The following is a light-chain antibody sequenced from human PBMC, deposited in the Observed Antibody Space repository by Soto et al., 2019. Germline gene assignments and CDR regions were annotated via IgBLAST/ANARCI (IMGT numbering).Light chain of an antibody. CDR1: QSLSSRY. V-gene: IGKV3-20*01. CDR2: GAS. CDR3: QQYGTSLIT. Sequence: EIVLTQSPGTLSFSPGDTVTLSCRASQSLSSRYLAWYQQNPGQAPRLLIYGASSRATGIPDRFSGSGSGTDFTLTISSLEPEDFAVYYCQQYGTSLITFAQGTRLEIK. J-gene: IGKJ5*01.